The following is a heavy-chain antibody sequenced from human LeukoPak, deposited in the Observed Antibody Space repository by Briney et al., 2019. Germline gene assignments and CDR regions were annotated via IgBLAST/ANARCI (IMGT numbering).Heavy chain of an antibody. Sequence: GGSLRLSCAASGFTFSSYAMSWVRQAPGKGLEWVSAISGSGGSTYYADSVKGRFTISRDNSKSTLYLQMNSLRAEDTAVYYCAKDHTPYYYDSSGYGYWGQGTLVTVSP. D-gene: IGHD3-22*01. CDR2: ISGSGGST. CDR1: GFTFSSYA. J-gene: IGHJ4*02. CDR3: AKDHTPYYYDSSGYGY. V-gene: IGHV3-23*01.